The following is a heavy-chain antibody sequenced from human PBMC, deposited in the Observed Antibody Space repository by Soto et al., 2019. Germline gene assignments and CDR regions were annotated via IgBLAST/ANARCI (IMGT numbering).Heavy chain of an antibody. CDR3: ARVPESQSYIFYYGMDV. J-gene: IGHJ6*02. D-gene: IGHD1-26*01. CDR1: GYTFINYG. V-gene: IGHV1-18*04. CDR2: INGYRGNT. Sequence: QVQMVQSGAEVKKPGASVKVSCQTSGYTFINYGISWVRQAPGQGLEWMAWINGYRGNTNYAPKFQGRITVTTDTSTTTAYMELRNLRSDDTAVYYCARVPESQSYIFYYGMDVWGQGTTVTVSS.